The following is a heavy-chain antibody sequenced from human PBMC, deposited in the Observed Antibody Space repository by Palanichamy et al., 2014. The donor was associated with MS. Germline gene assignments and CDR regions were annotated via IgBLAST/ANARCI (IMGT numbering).Heavy chain of an antibody. V-gene: IGHV4-34*01. CDR2: VSHTGGT. CDR1: GGSFSNYY. CDR3: AKGPPFDP. Sequence: QVQLQQWGAGLLKPSETLSLTCALYGGSFSNYYWSWVRQPPGKGLEWIGEVSHTGGTNYNPSFKSRVTLSINTSNNQLSLKLNSVTAADTGVYYCAKGPPFDPWGQGTLVTVSS. J-gene: IGHJ5*02.